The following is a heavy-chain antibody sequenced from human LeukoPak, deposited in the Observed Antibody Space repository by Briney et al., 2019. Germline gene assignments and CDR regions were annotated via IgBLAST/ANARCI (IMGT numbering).Heavy chain of an antibody. D-gene: IGHD3-3*01. J-gene: IGHJ5*02. CDR1: GGTFSSHA. Sequence: ASVKVSCKASGGTFSSHAISWVRQAPGQGLEWMGGIIPIFGTANYAQKFQGRVTITADESTSTAYMELSSLRSEDTAVYYCAALDTIFGVARINWFDPWGQGTLVTVSS. CDR3: AALDTIFGVARINWFDP. V-gene: IGHV1-69*13. CDR2: IIPIFGTA.